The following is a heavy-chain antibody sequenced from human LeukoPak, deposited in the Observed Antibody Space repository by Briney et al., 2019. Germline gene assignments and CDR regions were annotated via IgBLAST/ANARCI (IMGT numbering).Heavy chain of an antibody. D-gene: IGHD3-16*01. V-gene: IGHV3-23*01. CDR2: MSLSTSGK. CDR1: GFTFSDYD. CDR3: AKALTRWAFDM. Sequence: GGSLRLSCAASGFTFSDYDMSWVRQAPGRGLEWVSSMSLSTSGKTYADSVKGRFTVSTDKAKNTLYLQMDSLRAEDTAIYYCAKALTRWAFDMWGQGTMVTVSS. J-gene: IGHJ3*02.